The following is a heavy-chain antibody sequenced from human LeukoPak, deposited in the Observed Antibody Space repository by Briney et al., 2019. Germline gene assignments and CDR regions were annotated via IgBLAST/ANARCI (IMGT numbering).Heavy chain of an antibody. Sequence: PSETLSLTCTVSGGSISGYYWSWIRQPPGKGLEWIGYIYYSGSTNYNPSLKSRVTISVDTSKNQFSLKLSSVTAADTAVYYCARGMGATLFDYWGQGTLVTVSS. V-gene: IGHV4-59*01. J-gene: IGHJ4*02. CDR3: ARGMGATLFDY. D-gene: IGHD1-26*01. CDR1: GGSISGYY. CDR2: IYYSGST.